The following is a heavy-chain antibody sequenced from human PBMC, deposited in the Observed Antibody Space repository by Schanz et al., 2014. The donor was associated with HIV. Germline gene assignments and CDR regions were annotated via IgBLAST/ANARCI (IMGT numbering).Heavy chain of an antibody. CDR1: GFTFSSYA. D-gene: IGHD3-10*01. CDR3: ARDNSGSIDY. CDR2: ISGNSGHT. Sequence: DVQLVESGGGVVRPGGPLRLSCAASGFTFSSYAMSWVRQAPGKGLEWVSGISGNSGHTWYADSVKGRFTISRDNPKNRLYLQMNSLRAEDTAVYYCARDNSGSIDYWGQGTLVTVSS. V-gene: IGHV3-23*04. J-gene: IGHJ4*02.